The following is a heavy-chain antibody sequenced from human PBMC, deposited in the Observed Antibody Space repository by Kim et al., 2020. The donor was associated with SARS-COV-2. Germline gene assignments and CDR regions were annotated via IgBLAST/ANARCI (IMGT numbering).Heavy chain of an antibody. J-gene: IGHJ4*02. Sequence: GGSLRLSCAASGFTFSSYAMTWVRLAPGKGLEWVSAIRGSGDRTYYADSVKGRFTISRDNSKNTLYLQMNSLRAEDSAVFYCAKGAGYATSWYLDCWGQGTLVTVSS. V-gene: IGHV3-23*01. D-gene: IGHD6-13*01. CDR2: IRGSGDRT. CDR1: GFTFSSYA. CDR3: AKGAGYATSWYLDC.